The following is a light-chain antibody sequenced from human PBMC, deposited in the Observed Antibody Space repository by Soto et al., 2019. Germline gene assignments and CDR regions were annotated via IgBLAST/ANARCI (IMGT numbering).Light chain of an antibody. CDR3: QQYNDWPLT. J-gene: IGKJ1*01. Sequence: EIVLTQSPATLSLSPGERATLSCWASQSVSSYLAWFQQRPGQTPSLLIYGAFTRAPGIPARFSGTGSGTEFTPTTSSLQSEDVALVYCQQYNDWPLTFGQGTKVDIK. CDR2: GAF. CDR1: QSVSSY. V-gene: IGKV3-15*01.